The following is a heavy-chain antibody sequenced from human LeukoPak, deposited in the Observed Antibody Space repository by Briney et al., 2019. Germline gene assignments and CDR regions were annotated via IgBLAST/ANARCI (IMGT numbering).Heavy chain of an antibody. Sequence: SQTLSLTCTVSAGSISSSDYYWCWLRQPPGTGLERIGYIYYSGCTSYNPSLKSRVTISVDTSKNQFSLKLTSVTAADTAVYYCARGFDAHNAFDIWGQGTMVTVSS. V-gene: IGHV4-30-4*01. D-gene: IGHD3-9*01. CDR3: ARGFDAHNAFDI. J-gene: IGHJ3*02. CDR1: AGSISSSDYY. CDR2: IYYSGCT.